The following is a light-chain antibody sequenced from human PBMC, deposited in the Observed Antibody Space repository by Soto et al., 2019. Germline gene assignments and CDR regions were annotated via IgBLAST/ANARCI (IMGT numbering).Light chain of an antibody. CDR1: SSDVGAYNY. CDR2: DVT. V-gene: IGLV2-14*03. Sequence: QSALTQPASVSGSPGQSITIPCTGTSSDVGAYNYVSWYQHHPGKAPKLIIDDVTNRPSGVSNLFSGSKSGTTASLTIPGLQAEEGADYYCFSYTTSGRDVLGTGTKVTGL. CDR3: FSYTTSGRDV. J-gene: IGLJ1*01.